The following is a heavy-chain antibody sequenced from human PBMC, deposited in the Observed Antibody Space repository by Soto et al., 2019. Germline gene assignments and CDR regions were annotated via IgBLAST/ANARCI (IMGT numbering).Heavy chain of an antibody. V-gene: IGHV1-46*01. Sequence: ASVKVSCKASGYTFTSYYMHWVRQAPGQGLEWMGIINPSGGSTSYAQKFQGRVTMTRDTSTSTVYMELSSLRSEDTAVYYCARDRIVGELAYPGAFDIWGQGTMVTVSS. J-gene: IGHJ3*02. D-gene: IGHD3-10*01. CDR2: INPSGGST. CDR1: GYTFTSYY. CDR3: ARDRIVGELAYPGAFDI.